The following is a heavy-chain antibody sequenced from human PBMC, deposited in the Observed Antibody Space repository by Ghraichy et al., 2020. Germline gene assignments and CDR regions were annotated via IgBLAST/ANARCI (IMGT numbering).Heavy chain of an antibody. CDR1: GFTFSSYS. CDR3: ARVGIGYSGLDY. J-gene: IGHJ4*02. CDR2: ISSSSSTI. D-gene: IGHD5-12*01. V-gene: IGHV3-48*02. Sequence: GGSLRLSCAASGFTFSSYSLNWVRQAPGKGLEWISYISSSSSTIYYADSVKGRFTISRDNAKISLFLQMNSLRDEDTAVYYCARVGIGYSGLDYWGQGTLVTVSS.